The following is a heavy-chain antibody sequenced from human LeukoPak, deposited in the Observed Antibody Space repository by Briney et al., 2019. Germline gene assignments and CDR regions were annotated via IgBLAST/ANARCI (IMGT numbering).Heavy chain of an antibody. V-gene: IGHV1-46*01. CDR2: INPSGGST. J-gene: IGHJ4*02. CDR3: ARQKLPGYYGSGSSYVDY. D-gene: IGHD3-10*01. Sequence: ASVKVSRKTFGYTFTHYYIHWVRQAPGQGLEWMGIINPSGGSTSYAQKFQGRVTMTRDTSTSTVYMELSSLRSEDTAVYYCARQKLPGYYGSGSSYVDYWGQGTLVTVSS. CDR1: GYTFTHYY.